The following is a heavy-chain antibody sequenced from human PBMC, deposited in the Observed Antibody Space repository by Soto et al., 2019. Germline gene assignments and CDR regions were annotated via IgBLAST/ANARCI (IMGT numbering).Heavy chain of an antibody. J-gene: IGHJ4*02. CDR1: GFSFTSAW. Sequence: EVQVVESGGGFVEPGGSLRLSCAASGFSFTSAWLTWVRQAPGKGLEWVGRIKSETDGGTTAFAAPVKDRFTMSRDDAENTVSLQMNSMKTDDTAMYYCSGLVTISGSPFIYWGQGIRVSVSS. CDR2: IKSETDGGTT. V-gene: IGHV3-15*07. D-gene: IGHD3-3*01. CDR3: SGLVTISGSPFIY.